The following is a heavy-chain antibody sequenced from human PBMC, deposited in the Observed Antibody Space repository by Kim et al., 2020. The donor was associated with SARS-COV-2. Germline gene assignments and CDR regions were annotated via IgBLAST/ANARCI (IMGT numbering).Heavy chain of an antibody. CDR2: FDPEDGET. Sequence: ASVKVSCKVSGYTLTELSMHWVRQAPGKGLEWMGGFDPEDGETIYAQKFQGRVTMTEDTSTDTAYMELSSLRSEDTAVYYCATPGNWRGFYDASFDYWGQGTLVTVSS. J-gene: IGHJ4*02. D-gene: IGHD1-1*01. CDR3: ATPGNWRGFYDASFDY. V-gene: IGHV1-24*01. CDR1: GYTLTELS.